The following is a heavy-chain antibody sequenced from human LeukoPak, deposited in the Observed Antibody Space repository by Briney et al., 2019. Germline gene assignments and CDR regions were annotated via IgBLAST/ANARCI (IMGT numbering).Heavy chain of an antibody. J-gene: IGHJ4*02. CDR3: AKDMVRGVIFYFDY. D-gene: IGHD3-10*01. Sequence: GRSLTLSCAASGFTFSSYAMSRVRQAPGKGLEWVSGISGSGGSTYYADSVKGRLTISRDNPKHTLYRQMNSLRAEDTAVYYCAKDMVRGVIFYFDYWGQGTLVTVSS. CDR1: GFTFSSYA. V-gene: IGHV3-23*01. CDR2: ISGSGGST.